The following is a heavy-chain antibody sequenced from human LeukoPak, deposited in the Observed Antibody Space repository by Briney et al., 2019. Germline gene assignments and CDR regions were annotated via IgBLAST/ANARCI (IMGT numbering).Heavy chain of an antibody. CDR2: ISSSSSTI. J-gene: IGHJ3*02. CDR3: ARDASSSWTHDAFDI. V-gene: IGHV3-48*04. Sequence: GGSLRLSCAASGFTFSSYSMNWVLQAPGKGLEWVSYISSSSSTIYYADSVKGRFTISRDNAKNSLYLQMNSLRAEDTAVYYCARDASSSWTHDAFDIWGQGTMVTVSS. D-gene: IGHD6-13*01. CDR1: GFTFSSYS.